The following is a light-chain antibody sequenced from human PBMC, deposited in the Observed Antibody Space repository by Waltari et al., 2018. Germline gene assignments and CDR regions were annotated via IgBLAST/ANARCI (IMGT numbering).Light chain of an antibody. CDR1: QDISNY. CDR3: QQYDNLPRT. CDR2: DAS. Sequence: DIQMTQSPSSLFASVGDRVPITCQASQDISNYLNWYQQKPGKAPKRLIYDASNLETGVPSRFSGSGSGTDFTFTISSLQPEDIATYYCQQYDNLPRTFGPGTKVDIK. V-gene: IGKV1-33*01. J-gene: IGKJ3*01.